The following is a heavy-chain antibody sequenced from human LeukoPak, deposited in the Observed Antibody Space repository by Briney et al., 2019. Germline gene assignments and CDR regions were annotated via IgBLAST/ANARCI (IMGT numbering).Heavy chain of an antibody. CDR3: AGEGDNWTLP. CDR1: GFTSTDNW. D-gene: IGHD1-20*01. Sequence: GGSLITCCASSGFTSTDNWMHWVRQAPGKGLEWVSVMYSDGGTYYADSVKGRFTISRDTSKNTLFLQMNTLRAEDAAMYFCAGEGDNWTLPWGQRTLVTVSS. CDR2: MYSDGGT. J-gene: IGHJ4*02. V-gene: IGHV3-53*05.